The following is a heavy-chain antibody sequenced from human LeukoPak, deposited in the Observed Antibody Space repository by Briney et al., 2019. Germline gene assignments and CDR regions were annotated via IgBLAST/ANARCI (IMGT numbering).Heavy chain of an antibody. CDR3: ARWSGSVTARNYYYYMDV. CDR1: GGSVRRGNYY. Sequence: ASQTLSLTCTVSGGSVRRGNYYWTWIRQPAGSGLEWIGRIYTSGTTDYNPSLRTRVTISVDASRNQFSLNLSSVTAADTAVYYCARWSGSVTARNYYYYMDVWGEGTTVTVSS. J-gene: IGHJ6*03. CDR2: IYTSGTT. D-gene: IGHD6-6*01. V-gene: IGHV4-61*02.